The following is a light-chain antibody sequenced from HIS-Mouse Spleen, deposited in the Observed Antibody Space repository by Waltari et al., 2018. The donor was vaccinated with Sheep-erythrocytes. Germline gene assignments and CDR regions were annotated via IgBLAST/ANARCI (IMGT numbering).Light chain of an antibody. J-gene: IGLJ1*01. V-gene: IGLV2-11*01. CDR1: SSDVGGYNY. CDR3: CSYAGSYNHV. Sequence: QSALTQPRSVSGSPGQSVTISCTGTSSDVGGYNYVSWYQQHPGKAPKLMIYDVSKRPSGVPGRFSGSKPGNTASLTISGLQAEDEADYYCCSYAGSYNHVFATGTKVTVL. CDR2: DVS.